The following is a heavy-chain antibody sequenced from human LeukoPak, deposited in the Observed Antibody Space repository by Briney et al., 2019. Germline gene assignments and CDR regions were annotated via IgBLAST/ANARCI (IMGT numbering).Heavy chain of an antibody. CDR3: ARADSYGLHYFDY. V-gene: IGHV4-34*01. CDR2: INHSGST. D-gene: IGHD5-18*01. J-gene: IGHJ4*02. CDR1: GGSFSGYY. Sequence: SETLSLTCAVYGGSFSGYYWSWIRQPPGKGLEWIGEINHSGSTNYNPSPKSRVTISVDTSKNQFSLKLSSVTAADTAVYYCARADSYGLHYFDYWGQGTLVTVSS.